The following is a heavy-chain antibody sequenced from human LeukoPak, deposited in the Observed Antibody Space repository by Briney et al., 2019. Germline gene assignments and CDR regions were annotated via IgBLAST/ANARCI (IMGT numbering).Heavy chain of an antibody. CDR3: ARRYSYYMDV. D-gene: IGHD5-18*01. CDR1: GGSISSYY. Sequence: SETLSLTCTVSGGSISSYYWSWIRQPPGKGLEWIGYIYYSGSTNYNPSLKSRVTKSVDTSKNQFSLKLSSVTAADTAVYYCARRYSYYMDVWGKGTTVTVSS. CDR2: IYYSGST. J-gene: IGHJ6*03. V-gene: IGHV4-59*01.